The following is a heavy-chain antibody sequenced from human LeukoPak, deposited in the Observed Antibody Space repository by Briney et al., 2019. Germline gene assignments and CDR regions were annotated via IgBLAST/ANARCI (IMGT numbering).Heavy chain of an antibody. V-gene: IGHV4-4*07. Sequence: SETLFLTCTLSNDYIKDYYWSWIRQPAGKGLEWIGRVSQWNTNYNPSLKSRVSMSVQASRNQFSLRLNSATAADTAVYYCARQGSDNHFDSWGPGTLVTVSS. CDR2: VSQWNT. CDR3: ARQGSDNHFDS. J-gene: IGHJ4*02. CDR1: NDYIKDYY. D-gene: IGHD1-14*01.